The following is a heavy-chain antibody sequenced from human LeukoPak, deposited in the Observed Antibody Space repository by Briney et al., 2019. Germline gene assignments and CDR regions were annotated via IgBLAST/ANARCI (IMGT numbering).Heavy chain of an antibody. CDR1: GFTFSSYG. CDR3: AKEGVGSGIVVVPAASHGYYFDY. V-gene: IGHV3-33*06. Sequence: GSSLTLSCAASGFTFSSYGMHWVRQAPGQGLEWVAFICPDGSNKYYAHSVQGRFTISRDNSKNTLYLEMNSLRAEDTAVYYCAKEGVGSGIVVVPAASHGYYFDYWGQGTLVTVSS. J-gene: IGHJ4*02. CDR2: ICPDGSNK. D-gene: IGHD2-2*01.